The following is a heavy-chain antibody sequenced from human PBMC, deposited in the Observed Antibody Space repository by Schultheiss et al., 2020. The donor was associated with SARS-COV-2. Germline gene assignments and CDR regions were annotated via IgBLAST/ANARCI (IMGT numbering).Heavy chain of an antibody. CDR1: GFTFDDYA. CDR2: ISYDGSNK. Sequence: GESLKISCAASGFTFDDYAMHWVRQAPGKGLEWVAVISYDGSNKYYADSVKGRFTISRDNSKNTLYLQMNSLRAEDTAVYYCVKGTLSTVVSLFDYWGQGTLVTVSS. V-gene: IGHV3-30*18. D-gene: IGHD4-23*01. CDR3: VKGTLSTVVSLFDY. J-gene: IGHJ4*02.